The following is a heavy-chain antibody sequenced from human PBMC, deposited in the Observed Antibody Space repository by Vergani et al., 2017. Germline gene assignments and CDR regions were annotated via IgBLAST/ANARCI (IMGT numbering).Heavy chain of an antibody. Sequence: VQLVESGGGLVKPGGSLRLSCAASGLSFSTSSMNWVRQAPGKGLEWVSYISSSSSIIYYADSVKGRFTISRDNAKYSVYLQMHSLRAEDTAVYYCARAETFDYWGQGTLVTVSS. CDR1: GLSFSTSS. CDR3: ARAETFDY. CDR2: ISSSSSII. V-gene: IGHV3-48*01. J-gene: IGHJ4*02.